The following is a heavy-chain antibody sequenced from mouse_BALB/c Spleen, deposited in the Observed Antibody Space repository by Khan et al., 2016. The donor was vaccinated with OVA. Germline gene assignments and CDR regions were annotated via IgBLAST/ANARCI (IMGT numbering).Heavy chain of an antibody. CDR2: IRLTSDDYVT. J-gene: IGHJ2*01. CDR1: GFTFSNYW. Sequence: EVKLEESGGGLVQPGGSMKLSCVASGFTFSNYWMNWVRQSPETGLEWVAEIRLTSDDYVTHYAQSVKGRLTISRDDSSSSVCLRMNNLRVVGTGIYYCWILLWGQGTTLTVSS. V-gene: IGHV6-6*02. CDR3: WILL.